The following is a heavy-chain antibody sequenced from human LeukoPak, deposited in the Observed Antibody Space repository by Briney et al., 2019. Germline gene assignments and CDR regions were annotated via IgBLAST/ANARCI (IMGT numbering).Heavy chain of an antibody. CDR1: GFTFSNYC. V-gene: IGHV3-74*01. CDR2: INSDVSST. CDR3: AKGGATVIDY. Sequence: GGSLRLSCAASGFTFSNYCMHWVPQAPGKGLVWVSRINSDVSSTTSADSVKGRFTISRDNAKNTLYLQMNSLRAEDKAVYYCAKGGATVIDYWGQGTLVTVSS. J-gene: IGHJ4*02. D-gene: IGHD4-17*01.